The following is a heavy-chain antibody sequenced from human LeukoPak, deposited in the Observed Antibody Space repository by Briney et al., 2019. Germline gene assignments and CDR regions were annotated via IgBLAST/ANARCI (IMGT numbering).Heavy chain of an antibody. Sequence: PGRSLRLSCAASGFTFSSYGMHWVRQAPGKGLEWVAVIWYDGSNKYYADSVKGRFTISRDNAKNTLYLQMNSLRAEDTAVYYCARGVGVPDYWGQGTLVTVSS. D-gene: IGHD3-16*01. CDR2: IWYDGSNK. V-gene: IGHV3-33*03. CDR3: ARGVGVPDY. J-gene: IGHJ4*02. CDR1: GFTFSSYG.